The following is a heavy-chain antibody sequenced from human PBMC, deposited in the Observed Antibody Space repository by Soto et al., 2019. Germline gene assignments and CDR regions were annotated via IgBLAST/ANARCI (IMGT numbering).Heavy chain of an antibody. CDR2: IIPILGIA. CDR1: GGTFSSYT. Sequence: SVKVSYKASGGTFSSYTISWVRQAPGQGLEWMGRIIPILGIANYAQKFQGRVTITADKSTSTAYMELSSLRSEDTAVYYCARGAEGYCSSTSCYYYYGMDVWG. CDR3: ARGAEGYCSSTSCYYYYGMDV. J-gene: IGHJ6*02. V-gene: IGHV1-69*02. D-gene: IGHD2-2*01.